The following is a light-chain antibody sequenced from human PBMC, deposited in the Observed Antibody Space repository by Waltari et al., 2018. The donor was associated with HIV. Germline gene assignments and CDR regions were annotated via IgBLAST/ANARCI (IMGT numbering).Light chain of an antibody. CDR3: QQYKSFPLT. Sequence: AIHLTQTPSSLSASVGDRVTITCRASQAVSPALAWYQQKPGRPPKRLIYDASTLQTGVSLRFSGRGSVTNLSLTVNTLHPEDFATYYCQQYKSFPLTFGQGTRVEIK. V-gene: IGKV1-13*02. CDR1: QAVSPA. CDR2: DAS. J-gene: IGKJ5*01.